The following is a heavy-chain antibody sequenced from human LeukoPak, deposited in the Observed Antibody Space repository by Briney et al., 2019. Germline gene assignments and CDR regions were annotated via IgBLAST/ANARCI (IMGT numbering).Heavy chain of an antibody. CDR3: AKAYYDSSGYYAAANFDY. D-gene: IGHD3-22*01. J-gene: IGHJ4*02. Sequence: GGSLRLSCAASGFTFSSYSMNWVRQAPGKGLEWVSAISGSGGSTYYADSVKGRFTISRDNSKNTLYLQMNSLRAEDTAVYYCAKAYYDSSGYYAAANFDYWGQGTLVTVPS. V-gene: IGHV3-23*01. CDR2: ISGSGGST. CDR1: GFTFSSYS.